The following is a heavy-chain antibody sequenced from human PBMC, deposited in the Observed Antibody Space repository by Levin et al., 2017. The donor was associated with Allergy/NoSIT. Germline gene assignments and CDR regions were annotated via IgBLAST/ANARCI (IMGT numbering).Heavy chain of an antibody. D-gene: IGHD6-13*01. CDR3: ARDQGSSSWYAYFDL. CDR2: MSNDGSNK. Sequence: GESLKISCAASGFTFSNYAMHWVRQAPGKGVEWVAVMSNDGSNKYYADSVKGRFTISRDNSKNTLYLQMNSLRAEDTAVYYCARDQGSSSWYAYFDLWGRGTLVTVSS. CDR1: GFTFSNYA. V-gene: IGHV3-30*04. J-gene: IGHJ2*01.